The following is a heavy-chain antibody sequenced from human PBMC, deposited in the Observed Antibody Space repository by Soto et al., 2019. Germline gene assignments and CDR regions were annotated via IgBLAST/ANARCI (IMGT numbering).Heavy chain of an antibody. CDR3: ATGDYSGSGTYYNGWFDS. CDR2: IYYSGST. J-gene: IGHJ5*01. V-gene: IGHV4-39*01. D-gene: IGHD3-10*01. CDR1: GGSVSSSIYY. Sequence: SETLSLTCTVSGGSVSSSIYYWGWIRQPPRKGLEWIGSIYYSGSTYYNPSLKSRVTISLDTSKNQFSLRLNSVTAADAALYYCATGDYSGSGTYYNGWFDSWGQGTLVTVSS.